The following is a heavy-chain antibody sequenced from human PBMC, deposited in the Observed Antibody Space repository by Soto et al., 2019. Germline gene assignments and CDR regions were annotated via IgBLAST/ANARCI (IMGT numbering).Heavy chain of an antibody. V-gene: IGHV4-34*01. CDR3: ARGRDEYKLGNV. CDR1: GGSLSDYY. D-gene: IGHD1-1*01. J-gene: IGHJ6*02. Sequence: LSLTCAVSGGSLSDYYWPWIRQSPGKGLEWIGEIHPSGSTYYNPSLRSRVTISVDTSKNQFSLKLTSLTAADTAIYYCARGRDEYKLGNVWGHGTTVTVSS. CDR2: IHPSGST.